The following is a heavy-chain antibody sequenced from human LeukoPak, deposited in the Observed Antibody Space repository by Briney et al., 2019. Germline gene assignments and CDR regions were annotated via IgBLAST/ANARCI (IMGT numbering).Heavy chain of an antibody. D-gene: IGHD2-2*01. Sequence: ASVKVSCKASGYTFTSYDINWVRQATGQGLEWMGWMNPNSGNTGYAQKFQGRVTMTRNTSISTAYIELSSLRSEDTAVYYCARAPLYQLLSSNMAFDIWGQGTMVTVSS. V-gene: IGHV1-8*01. CDR2: MNPNSGNT. CDR1: GYTFTSYD. J-gene: IGHJ3*02. CDR3: ARAPLYQLLSSNMAFDI.